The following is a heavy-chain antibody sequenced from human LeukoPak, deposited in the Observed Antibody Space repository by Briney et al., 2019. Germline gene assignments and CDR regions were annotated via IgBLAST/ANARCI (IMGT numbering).Heavy chain of an antibody. CDR3: ARGGGATAVDY. J-gene: IGHJ4*02. CDR1: GFSLSTSGAG. D-gene: IGHD1-26*01. V-gene: IGHV2-5*02. Sequence: SGPTLVKPTQTLTLTCTFSGFSLSTSGAGVGWIRQPPGKALKWLALIYWDDDKRYSPSLKPRLTISKDTSKNQVVLTMTNMDPVDTATYYCARGGGATAVDYWGQGTLVTVSS. CDR2: IYWDDDK.